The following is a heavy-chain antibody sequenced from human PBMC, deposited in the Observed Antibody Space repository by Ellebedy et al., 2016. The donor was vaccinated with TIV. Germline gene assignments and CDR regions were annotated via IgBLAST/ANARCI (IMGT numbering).Heavy chain of an antibody. CDR1: GFTFSNYW. Sequence: GESLKISCVASGFTFSNYWMSWVRQAPGKGLEWVANIKQDGSEKYYMDSVRGRFTISRDNAKNSLYLQMNSLRAEDTALYYCARGSSTPAYYYYMDVWGKGTTVTVSS. CDR3: ARGSSTPAYYYYMDV. J-gene: IGHJ6*03. CDR2: IKQDGSEK. V-gene: IGHV3-7*03. D-gene: IGHD2-2*01.